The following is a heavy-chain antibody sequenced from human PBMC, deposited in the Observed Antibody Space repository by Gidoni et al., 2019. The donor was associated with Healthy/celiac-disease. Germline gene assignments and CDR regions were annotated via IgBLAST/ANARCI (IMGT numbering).Heavy chain of an antibody. CDR2: ISYDGSNK. V-gene: IGHV3-30*03. D-gene: IGHD2-15*01. CDR3: NALGYCSGGSCYFDY. J-gene: IGHJ4*02. CDR1: GFTFSSYG. Sequence: QVPLVESGGGVVQPGRSLRLPCAASGFTFSSYGMHWVRQAPGKGLELVAGISYDGSNKYNADSVKGRFTISRDNSKNTLYLQMNSLRAEDTAVYYCNALGYCSGGSCYFDYWGQGTLVTVSS.